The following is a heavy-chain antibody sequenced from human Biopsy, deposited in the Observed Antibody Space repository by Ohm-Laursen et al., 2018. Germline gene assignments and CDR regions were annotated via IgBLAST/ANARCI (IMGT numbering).Heavy chain of an antibody. V-gene: IGHV3-33*01. Sequence: SLRLSCAASGFAFSYYGLHWVRQAPGKGLQWVAVMWSDGINKNYADSVKGRFTVSRDNSNNVLYLQMISPRAEDTAVYYCGRSYGIMAAPVHLWGQGTLVTVSS. CDR3: GRSYGIMAAPVHL. CDR2: MWSDGINK. CDR1: GFAFSYYG. J-gene: IGHJ4*01. D-gene: IGHD3-16*01.